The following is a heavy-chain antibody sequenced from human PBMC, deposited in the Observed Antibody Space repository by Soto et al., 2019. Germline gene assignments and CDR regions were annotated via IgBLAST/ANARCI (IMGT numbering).Heavy chain of an antibody. V-gene: IGHV3-30*18. Sequence: QVQLVESGGGVVQPGGSLRLSCAASGFTFSSCAMHWVRQVPGKGLEWLAVVSHDGSLYPYADSVKGRFSISRDNSRKTLYLQMNSLRPEDTAVYYCVQDRSDTWSFDYWGQGTLVTVSS. CDR2: VSHDGSLY. D-gene: IGHD2-8*02. CDR1: GFTFSSCA. J-gene: IGHJ4*02. CDR3: VQDRSDTWSFDY.